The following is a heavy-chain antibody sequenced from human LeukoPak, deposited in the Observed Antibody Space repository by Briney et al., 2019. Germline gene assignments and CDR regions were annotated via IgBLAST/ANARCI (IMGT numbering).Heavy chain of an antibody. CDR3: AELGITMIGGV. Sequence: GGSLRLSCAASGFTFSSYALTWVRQAPGKGLEWVSVISGSGAGTYYADSVKGRFTISRDNSKNTLYLQMNSLRAEDTAVYYCAELGITMIGGVWGKGTTVTISS. CDR1: GFTFSSYA. D-gene: IGHD3-10*02. J-gene: IGHJ6*04. CDR2: ISGSGAGT. V-gene: IGHV3-23*01.